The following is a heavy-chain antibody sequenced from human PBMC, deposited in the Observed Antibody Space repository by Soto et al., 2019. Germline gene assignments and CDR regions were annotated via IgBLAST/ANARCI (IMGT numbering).Heavy chain of an antibody. D-gene: IGHD6-6*01. V-gene: IGHV4-34*01. J-gene: IGHJ4*02. CDR2: ISQSGNT. CDR3: ARAPKVSGSSQTRPDF. Sequence: QVQLHQWGAGLLKPSETLSLACSIYSGSFSGYYWSWIRQPPGKGLEWIGEISQSGNTNYSPSLKSRVSISIDTSKKQFSLNLASVSAADTAVYYWARAPKVSGSSQTRPDFWGQGTLVTVSS. CDR1: SGSFSGYY.